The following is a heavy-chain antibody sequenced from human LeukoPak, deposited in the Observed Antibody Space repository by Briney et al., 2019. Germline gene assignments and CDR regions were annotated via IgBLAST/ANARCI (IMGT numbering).Heavy chain of an antibody. V-gene: IGHV1-18*01. J-gene: IGHJ6*03. CDR2: ISAYNGDT. CDR1: GYTFTSYG. D-gene: IGHD3-22*01. Sequence: ASVKISCKASGYTFTSYGVSWVRQAPGQGLEWMGWISAYNGDTNYAQKFQDRVTMTTDTSTSTAYLELRSLRSGDTAVYYCARGSDSSGYYYTYYYYMDVWGKGTTVTISS. CDR3: ARGSDSSGYYYTYYYYMDV.